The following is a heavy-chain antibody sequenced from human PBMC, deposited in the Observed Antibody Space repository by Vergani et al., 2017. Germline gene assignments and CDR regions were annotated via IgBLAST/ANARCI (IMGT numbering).Heavy chain of an antibody. CDR1: GLTFSSYG. CDR3: ARSSGWYVYYMDV. D-gene: IGHD6-19*01. J-gene: IGHJ6*03. Sequence: QVQLVESGGGVVQPGRSLRLSCAASGLTFSSYGMHWVRQAPGKGREWLAVISYDERKKYNADSVKGRFTISRDNSKNTLCLQMNSLRAEDTAVYYCARSSGWYVYYMDVWGKGTTVTVSS. CDR2: ISYDERKK. V-gene: IGHV3-30*03.